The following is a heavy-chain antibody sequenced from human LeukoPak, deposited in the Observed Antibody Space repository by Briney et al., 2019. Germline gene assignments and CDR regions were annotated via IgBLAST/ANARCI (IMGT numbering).Heavy chain of an antibody. CDR1: GGSISSYY. CDR3: ASLTLLSSSWYWDY. CDR2: IYYSGST. J-gene: IGHJ4*02. D-gene: IGHD6-13*01. Sequence: PSETLSLTCTVSGGSISSYYWSWVRQPPGKGLEWIGSIYYSGSTYYNPSLKSRVTISVDTSKNQFSLKLSSVTAADTAVYYCASLTLLSSSWYWDYWGQGTLVTVSS. V-gene: IGHV4-59*12.